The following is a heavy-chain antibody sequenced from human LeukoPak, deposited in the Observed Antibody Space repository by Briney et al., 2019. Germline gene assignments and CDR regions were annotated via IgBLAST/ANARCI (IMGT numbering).Heavy chain of an antibody. J-gene: IGHJ4*02. CDR1: GYTFTAYY. Sequence: ASVRVSCRASGYTFTAYYMHWVRQAPGQGLEWMGGINPNSGGTSYPQNFQGRVTTTRDTSVSTAYMELSGLTSDDTAVYYCARAPAYGSGTYSHDYWGQGTLVTVSS. CDR3: ARAPAYGSGTYSHDY. V-gene: IGHV1-2*02. CDR2: INPNSGGT. D-gene: IGHD3-10*01.